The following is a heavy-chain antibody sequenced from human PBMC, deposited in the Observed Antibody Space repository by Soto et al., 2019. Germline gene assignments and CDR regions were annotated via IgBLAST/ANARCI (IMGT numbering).Heavy chain of an antibody. Sequence: QVQLVQSGAEVKKPGSSVKVSCKASGGTFSSYTISWVRQAPGQGLEWMGRIIPILGIANYAQKFQGRVTITADKSTSTAYMEMSSLSSEDTAVYYCARDGVAEGNYYYYYMDVWGKGTTVTVSS. V-gene: IGHV1-69*08. CDR1: GGTFSSYT. CDR2: IIPILGIA. CDR3: ARDGVAEGNYYYYYMDV. J-gene: IGHJ6*03.